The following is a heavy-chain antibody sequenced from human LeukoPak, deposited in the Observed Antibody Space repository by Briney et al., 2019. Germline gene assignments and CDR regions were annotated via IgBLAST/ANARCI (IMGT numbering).Heavy chain of an antibody. V-gene: IGHV1-2*02. CDR3: ARLGYDLGEHAFDI. D-gene: IGHD5-12*01. CDR2: INPNSGGT. Sequence: ASVKVSCKASGYTFTGYYMHWVRQAPGQGLEWMGWINPNSGGTNYAQKFQGRVTMTRDTSISTAYMELSRLRSDDTAVYYCARLGYDLGEHAFDIRGQGTMVTVSS. J-gene: IGHJ3*02. CDR1: GYTFTGYY.